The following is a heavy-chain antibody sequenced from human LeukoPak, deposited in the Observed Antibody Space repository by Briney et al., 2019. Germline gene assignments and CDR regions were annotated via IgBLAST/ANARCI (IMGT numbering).Heavy chain of an antibody. J-gene: IGHJ5*02. D-gene: IGHD2-2*01. CDR3: ARDIVVVPAAISYNWFDP. CDR1: GYTFTGYY. CDR2: INPNSGGT. V-gene: IGHV1-2*02. Sequence: ASVKVSCKASGYTFTGYYMHWVRQAPGQGLEWMGWINPNSGGTNYAQKFQGRVTMTRDTSISTAYMELSRLRSDDTAVYYCARDIVVVPAAISYNWFDPWGQGTLVTVSS.